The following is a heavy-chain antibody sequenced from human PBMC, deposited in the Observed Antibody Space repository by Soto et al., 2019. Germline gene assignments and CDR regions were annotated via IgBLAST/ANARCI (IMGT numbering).Heavy chain of an antibody. CDR3: ARFVVGATAASFDY. D-gene: IGHD1-26*01. V-gene: IGHV4-59*01. Sequence: SETLSLTCTVSGGSISTYYWSWIRQSPGKGLEWIGYMSYSGSSNYNPSLKSRVTISVDTSKNQFSLQLRSVTAADTAMYYCARFVVGATAASFDYWGQGTLATVSS. J-gene: IGHJ4*02. CDR1: GGSISTYY. CDR2: MSYSGSS.